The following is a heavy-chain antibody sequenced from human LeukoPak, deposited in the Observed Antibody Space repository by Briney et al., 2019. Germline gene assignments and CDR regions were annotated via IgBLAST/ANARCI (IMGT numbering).Heavy chain of an antibody. Sequence: ASETLSLTCVVSAGSISSGAYYWSWVRQHPGKGPEWIGYIYLSGGTDYNPSLKGRVSMSVDTSNDQFYLKLTSVTAADTAVYYCATTPVAVAGLYFDNWGQGTLVTVSS. CDR1: AGSISSGAYY. CDR2: IYLSGGT. CDR3: ATTPVAVAGLYFDN. D-gene: IGHD6-19*01. V-gene: IGHV4-31*11. J-gene: IGHJ4*02.